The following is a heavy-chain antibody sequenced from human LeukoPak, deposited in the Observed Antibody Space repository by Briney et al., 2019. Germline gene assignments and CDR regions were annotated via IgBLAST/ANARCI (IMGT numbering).Heavy chain of an antibody. J-gene: IGHJ4*02. CDR1: GYTLTELS. Sequence: ASVKVSCKVSGYTLTELSMHWVRQAPGKGLEWMGGFDPEDGETIYAQKFQGRVTMTEDTSTDTAYMELSSLRSEDKAVYYCATASRYYYDSSGYYYWGQGTLVTVSS. CDR2: FDPEDGET. D-gene: IGHD3-22*01. V-gene: IGHV1-24*01. CDR3: ATASRYYYDSSGYYY.